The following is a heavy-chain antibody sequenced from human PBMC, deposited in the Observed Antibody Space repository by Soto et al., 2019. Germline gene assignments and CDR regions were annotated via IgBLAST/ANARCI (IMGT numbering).Heavy chain of an antibody. J-gene: IGHJ6*02. Sequence: QVQLQESGPGLVKPSQTLSLTCTVSGGSISSGDYYWSWIRQPPGKGLEWIGYIHYSGNTHYNPSLKSXXTXSXXTSKNQFSLKLSSVTAADTAVYYCVRALGRITMFLWGQGTTVTVSS. CDR1: GGSISSGDYY. CDR2: IHYSGNT. D-gene: IGHD3-10*02. CDR3: VRALGRITMFL. V-gene: IGHV4-30-4*01.